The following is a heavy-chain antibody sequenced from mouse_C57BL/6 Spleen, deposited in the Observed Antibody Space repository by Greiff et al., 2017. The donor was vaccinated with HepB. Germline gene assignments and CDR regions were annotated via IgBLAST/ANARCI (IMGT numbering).Heavy chain of an antibody. CDR2: IYPGSGST. V-gene: IGHV1-55*01. J-gene: IGHJ2*01. D-gene: IGHD1-1*01. CDR1: GYTFTSYW. CDR3: ARMGYYYGSSYDY. Sequence: QVQLQQPGAELVKPGASVKMSCKASGYTFTSYWMTWVKQRPGQGLEWIGDIYPGSGSTNYNEKFKSKATLTVDTSSSTAYMQLSSLTSEDSAVYYCARMGYYYGSSYDYWGQGTTLTVSS.